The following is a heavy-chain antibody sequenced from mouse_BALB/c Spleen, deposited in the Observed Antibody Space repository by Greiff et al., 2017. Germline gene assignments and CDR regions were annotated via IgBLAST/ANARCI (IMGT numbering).Heavy chain of an antibody. Sequence: QVQLQQSGAELARPGASVKLSCKASGYTFTDYYINWVKQRTGQGLEWIGEIYPGSGNTYYNEKFKGKATLTADKSSSTAYMQLSSLTSEDSAVYYCARRTIHYYSYGYFDVWGAGTTVTVSS. CDR3: ARRTIHYYSYGYFDV. J-gene: IGHJ1*01. CDR2: IYPGSGNT. V-gene: IGHV1-77*01. D-gene: IGHD1-2*01. CDR1: GYTFTDYY.